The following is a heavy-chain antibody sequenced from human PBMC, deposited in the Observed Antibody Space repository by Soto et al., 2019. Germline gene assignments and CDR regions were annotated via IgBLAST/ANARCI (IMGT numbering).Heavy chain of an antibody. CDR3: ARGRTYSSSWYRYYYYMDV. D-gene: IGHD6-13*01. Sequence: PSETLSLTCAVYGGSFSGYYWSWIRQPPGKGLEWIGEINHSGSTNYNPSLKSRVTISVDTSKNQFSLKLSSVTAADTAVYYCARGRTYSSSWYRYYYYMDVWGKGTTVTVSS. CDR2: INHSGST. J-gene: IGHJ6*03. CDR1: GGSFSGYY. V-gene: IGHV4-34*01.